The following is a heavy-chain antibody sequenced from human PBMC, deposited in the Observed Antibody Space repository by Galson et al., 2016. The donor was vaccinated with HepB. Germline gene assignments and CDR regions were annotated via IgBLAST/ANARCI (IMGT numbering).Heavy chain of an antibody. CDR1: GGSISSDGSF. J-gene: IGHJ4*02. CDR3: AREGVATGFDF. CDR2: IKYSGIT. D-gene: IGHD5-12*01. V-gene: IGHV4-31*03. Sequence: TLSLTCTVSGGSISSDGSFWSWIRQYPGKGLEWIGYIKYSGITYSSPSLKSRVTISVDTSKNQFSLKLRSVTAADTAVYYCAREGVATGFDFWGQGSLVIVSS.